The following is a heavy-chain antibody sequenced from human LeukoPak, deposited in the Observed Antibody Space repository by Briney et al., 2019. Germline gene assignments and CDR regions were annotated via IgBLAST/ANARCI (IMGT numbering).Heavy chain of an antibody. CDR1: GFTFGDYA. V-gene: IGHV3-49*03. Sequence: GGSLRLSCTASGFTFGDYAMSWFRQAPGNGLEWVGFIRSKAYGGTTEYAASVKGRFTISRDDSKSIAYLQMNSLKTEDTAVYYCTRDESSGWSLTDYWGQGTLVTVSS. D-gene: IGHD6-19*01. J-gene: IGHJ4*02. CDR3: TRDESSGWSLTDY. CDR2: IRSKAYGGTT.